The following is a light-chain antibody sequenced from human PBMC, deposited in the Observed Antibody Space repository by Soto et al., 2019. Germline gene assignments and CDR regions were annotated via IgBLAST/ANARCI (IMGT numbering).Light chain of an antibody. Sequence: EIVLTQSPGTLSLSPGERATLSCRASQSVSSNYLAWYQRKPGQAPRLLIYGASSRATGIPDRFSGSGSGTDFTLTISRLEPEDVAVDYCQQYGSSPEFTFGPGTKVDIK. CDR2: GAS. V-gene: IGKV3-20*01. J-gene: IGKJ3*01. CDR1: QSVSSNY. CDR3: QQYGSSPEFT.